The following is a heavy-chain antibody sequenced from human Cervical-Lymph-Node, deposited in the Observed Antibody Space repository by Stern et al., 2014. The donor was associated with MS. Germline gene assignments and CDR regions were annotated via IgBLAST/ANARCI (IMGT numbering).Heavy chain of an antibody. CDR2: IFLIFGTA. D-gene: IGHD5-18*01. V-gene: IGHV1-69*01. Sequence: VQLEESGAEVKKPGSSVKVSCKASGCTFSSYAISWGRQAPGQGLEWVGGIFLIFGTANYAQKFQGRVTITADESTSTAYMELSSLRSEDTAVYYCARGDTAMAPGFSYYYYGMDVWGQGTTVTVSS. J-gene: IGHJ6*02. CDR1: GCTFSSYA. CDR3: ARGDTAMAPGFSYYYYGMDV.